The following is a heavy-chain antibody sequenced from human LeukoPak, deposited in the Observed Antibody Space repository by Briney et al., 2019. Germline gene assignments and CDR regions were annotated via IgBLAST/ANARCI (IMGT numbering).Heavy chain of an antibody. CDR3: TTDLSLAAPQGFDY. CDR2: ISSGSDYV. V-gene: IGHV3-21*01. D-gene: IGHD6-6*01. CDR1: GFTFRRYS. Sequence: PGGSLRLSCTASGFTFRRYSFNWVRQAPGKGLEWVSTISSGSDYVYYADSVRGRFTVSRDNAENSLYLQMNSLRAEDTAVYYCTTDLSLAAPQGFDYWGQGTLVTVSS. J-gene: IGHJ4*02.